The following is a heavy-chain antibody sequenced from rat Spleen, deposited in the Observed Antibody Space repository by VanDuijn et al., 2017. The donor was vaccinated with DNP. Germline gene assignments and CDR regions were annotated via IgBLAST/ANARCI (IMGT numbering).Heavy chain of an antibody. J-gene: IGHJ1*01. CDR1: GFSLTTYG. D-gene: IGHD1-12*03. CDR2: IWGGGST. CDR3: ARWFPPCRFFDF. V-gene: IGHV2S8*01. Sequence: QVQLKESGPGLVQPSRTLSLTCTVSGFSLTTYGVSWVRQPPGKGLELIAAIWGGGSTYYDSALKSRLSISRDTSKSQVPLKMDRPPTEDTAMYFCARWFPPCRFFDFWGPGTMVTVSS.